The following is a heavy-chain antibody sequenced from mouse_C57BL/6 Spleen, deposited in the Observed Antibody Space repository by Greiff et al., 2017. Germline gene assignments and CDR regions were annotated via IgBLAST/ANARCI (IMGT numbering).Heavy chain of an antibody. CDR3: ARVVFISTVHDYDAMDY. D-gene: IGHD1-1*01. Sequence: QVQLQQSGAELAKPGASVKLSCKASGYTFTSYWLHWVKQRPGPGLEWIGYINPRSGYTKYNPKVKGKATLTTDQSASTAYIQLSSLTYEDSAVYYCARVVFISTVHDYDAMDYWGQGTSVTVAS. J-gene: IGHJ4*01. CDR1: GYTFTSYW. V-gene: IGHV1-7*01. CDR2: INPRSGYT.